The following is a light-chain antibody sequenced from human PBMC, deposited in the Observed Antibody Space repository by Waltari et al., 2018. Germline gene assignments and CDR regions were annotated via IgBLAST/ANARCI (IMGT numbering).Light chain of an antibody. CDR3: QQYNSFST. CDR1: QSVLSW. J-gene: IGKJ1*01. V-gene: IGKV1-5*03. Sequence: DIQMTQSPSTVSASVGDRVPITCRASQSVLSWLAWYQQKPGKAPKLLIYKASSLESGVPSRFSGSGSGTEFTLTISSLQPDDSATYYCQQYNSFSTFGQGTKVEIK. CDR2: KAS.